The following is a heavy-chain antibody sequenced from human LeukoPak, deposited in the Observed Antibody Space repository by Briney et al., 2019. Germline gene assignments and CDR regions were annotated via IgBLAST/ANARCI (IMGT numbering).Heavy chain of an antibody. J-gene: IGHJ6*02. V-gene: IGHV4-59*01. CDR3: ARAPYDFWSGQYLYYYYGMDV. CDR1: GGSFSGYY. Sequence: SETLSLTCAVYGGSFSGYYWSWIRQPPGKGLEWIGYIYYSGSTNYNPSLKSRVTISVDTSKNQFSLKLSSVTAADTAVYYCARAPYDFWSGQYLYYYYGMDVWGQGTTVTVSS. CDR2: IYYSGST. D-gene: IGHD3-3*01.